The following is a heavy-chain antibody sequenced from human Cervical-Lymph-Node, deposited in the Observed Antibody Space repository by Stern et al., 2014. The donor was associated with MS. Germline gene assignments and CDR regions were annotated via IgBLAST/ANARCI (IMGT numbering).Heavy chain of an antibody. CDR1: GFTFSSYG. CDR3: AKEEDYYDSSGYDY. V-gene: IGHV3-30*18. J-gene: IGHJ4*02. D-gene: IGHD3-22*01. Sequence: GQLVESGGGVVQPGRSLRLSCAASGFTFSSYGMHWVRQAPGKGLEWVAVISYDGSNKYYADSVKGRFTISRDNSKNTLYLQMNSLRAEDTAVYYCAKEEDYYDSSGYDYWGQGTLVTVSS. CDR2: ISYDGSNK.